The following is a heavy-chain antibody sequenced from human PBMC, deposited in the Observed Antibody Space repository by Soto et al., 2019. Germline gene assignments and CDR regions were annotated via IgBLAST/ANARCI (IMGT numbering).Heavy chain of an antibody. CDR3: ARGYGDYGTNWFDP. CDR1: GGSISSGGYY. D-gene: IGHD4-17*01. Sequence: QVQLQESGPGLVKPSQTLSLTCTVSGGSISSGGYYWSWIRQHPGKGLEWIGYIYYSGSTYYNPSLNSRVTISVDTSKNQFSLKLSSVTAADTAVYYCARGYGDYGTNWFDPWGQGTLVTVSS. CDR2: IYYSGST. V-gene: IGHV4-31*03. J-gene: IGHJ5*02.